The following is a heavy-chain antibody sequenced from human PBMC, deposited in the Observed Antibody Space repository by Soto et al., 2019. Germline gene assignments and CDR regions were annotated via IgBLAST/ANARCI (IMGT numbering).Heavy chain of an antibody. CDR1: GYTFTSYG. D-gene: IGHD6-6*01. CDR3: ARDQYSSSSMDV. J-gene: IGHJ6*02. CDR2: ISAYNGNT. V-gene: IGHV1-18*04. Sequence: ASVKVSCKASGYTFTSYGISWVRQAPGQGLEWMGWISAYNGNTNYAQKLQGRVTMATDTSTSTAYMELRSLRSDDAAVYYCARDQYSSSSMDVWGQGTTVTVSS.